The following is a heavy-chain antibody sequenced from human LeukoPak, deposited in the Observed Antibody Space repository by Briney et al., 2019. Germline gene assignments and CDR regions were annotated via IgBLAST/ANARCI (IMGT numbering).Heavy chain of an antibody. CDR1: GGTFSSYA. Sequence: SVKVSCKASGGTFSSYAISWVRQAPGHGLEWMGGIIPIFGTANYAQKFQGRVTITADESTSTAYMELSSLRSEDTAVYYCANHRAYSGSYNYWGQGTLVTVSS. V-gene: IGHV1-69*13. CDR3: ANHRAYSGSYNY. J-gene: IGHJ4*02. D-gene: IGHD1-26*01. CDR2: IIPIFGTA.